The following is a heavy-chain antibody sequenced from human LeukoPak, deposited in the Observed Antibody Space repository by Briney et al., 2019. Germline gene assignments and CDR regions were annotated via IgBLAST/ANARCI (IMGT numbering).Heavy chain of an antibody. J-gene: IGHJ4*02. CDR2: INLYSGGT. Sequence: ASVKVSCKPTGYSFTAYYIYWMRQAPGQGLECMGWINLYSGGTKYAQRFQSRVTMTRDTSISTAYMELSRLRSGDTAIYYCASWAGGNEPVASFDYWGQGTLVTVSS. CDR3: ASWAGGNEPVASFDY. V-gene: IGHV1-2*02. CDR1: GYSFTAYY. D-gene: IGHD1-14*01.